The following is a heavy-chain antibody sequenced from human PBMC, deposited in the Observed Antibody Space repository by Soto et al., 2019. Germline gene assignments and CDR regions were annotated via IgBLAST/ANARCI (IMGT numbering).Heavy chain of an antibody. D-gene: IGHD3-16*01. CDR3: AEVMRGALSEFDY. V-gene: IGHV3-30-3*01. CDR1: GFTFSNYA. J-gene: IGHJ4*02. CDR2: ISYDGSNK. Sequence: PGGSLRLCCAVSGFTFSNYAMHWVRQAPGKGLEWVAVISYDGSNKYYADSVKGRFTISRDNSKNTLYLQMNSLRAEDTAVFHSAEVMRGALSEFDYLGQRTLVTGSP.